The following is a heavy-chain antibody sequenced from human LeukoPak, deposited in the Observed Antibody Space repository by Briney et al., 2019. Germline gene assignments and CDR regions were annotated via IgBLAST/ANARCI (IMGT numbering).Heavy chain of an antibody. CDR3: AKGRTYSNYYWFDP. V-gene: IGHV3-23*01. D-gene: IGHD4-11*01. CDR2: ISGSGGST. CDR1: GFTFSSNW. J-gene: IGHJ5*02. Sequence: GGSLRLSCTASGFTFSSNWMSWVRQAPGKGLEWVSAISGSGGSTYYADSVKGRFTISRDNSKNTLYLQMNSLRAEDTAVYYCAKGRTYSNYYWFDPWGQGTLVTVSS.